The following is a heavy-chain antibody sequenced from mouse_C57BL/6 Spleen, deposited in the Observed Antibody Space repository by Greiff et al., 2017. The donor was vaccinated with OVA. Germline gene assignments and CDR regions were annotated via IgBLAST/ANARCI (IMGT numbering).Heavy chain of an antibody. CDR2: INPSSGYT. D-gene: IGHD1-1*01. Sequence: VQGVESGAELAKPGASVKLSCKASGYTFTSYWMHWVKQRPGQGLEWIGYINPSSGYTKYNQKFKDKATLTADKSSSTAYMQLSSLTYEDSAVYYCARTDKFITTVMDAMDYWGQGTSVTVSS. J-gene: IGHJ4*01. V-gene: IGHV1-7*01. CDR3: ARTDKFITTVMDAMDY. CDR1: GYTFTSYW.